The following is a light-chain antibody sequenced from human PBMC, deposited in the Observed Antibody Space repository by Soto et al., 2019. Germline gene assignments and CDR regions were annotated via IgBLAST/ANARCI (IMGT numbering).Light chain of an antibody. V-gene: IGLV2-14*01. CDR3: SSYTSSSTRVV. J-gene: IGLJ2*01. CDR2: DVS. CDR1: SSDVGGYNY. Sequence: QSALTQPASVSGSPGQSITISCTGTSSDVGGYNYVSWYQQHPGKAPKLMIYDVSNWPSGVSNRFSGSKSGNTASLTISGLQAEDEADYYCSSYTSSSTRVVFGGGTKLTVL.